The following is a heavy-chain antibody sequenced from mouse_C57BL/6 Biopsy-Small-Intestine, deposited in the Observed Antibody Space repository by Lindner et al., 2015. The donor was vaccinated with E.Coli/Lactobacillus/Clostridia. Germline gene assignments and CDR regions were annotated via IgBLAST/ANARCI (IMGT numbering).Heavy chain of an antibody. Sequence: GVEWMGWISAYNGNTNYAQKLQGRVTMTTDTSTSTAYMELRSLRSDDTAVYYCAREGYYYGLGTYYNSYYYYYGMDVWGQGTTVTVSS. CDR3: AREGYYYGLGTYYNSYYYYYGMDV. J-gene: IGHJ1*01. D-gene: IGHD1-1*02. CDR2: ISAYNGNT. V-gene: IGHV14-1*02.